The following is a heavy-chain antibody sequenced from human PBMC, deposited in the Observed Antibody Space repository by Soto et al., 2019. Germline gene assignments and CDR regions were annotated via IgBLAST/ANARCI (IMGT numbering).Heavy chain of an antibody. D-gene: IGHD5-18*01. CDR2: IKTKTDGGTT. CDR3: TTDGGNTFDTYNMDV. V-gene: IGHV3-15*01. J-gene: IGHJ6*02. CDR1: GFTFTYAW. Sequence: EVQLVESGGGLVKPGGSLRLSCAASGFTFTYAWMTWVRQVPGKGLEWIGRIKTKTDGGTTDYAAPVRGRFIISRDDSKNTLYLQLNSLKIEDTAVYHCTTDGGNTFDTYNMDVWGQGTTVTVSS.